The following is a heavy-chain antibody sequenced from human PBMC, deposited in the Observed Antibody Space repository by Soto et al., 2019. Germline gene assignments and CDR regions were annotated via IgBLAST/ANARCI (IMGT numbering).Heavy chain of an antibody. J-gene: IGHJ6*02. CDR3: ARIFVPAAMPDYYYYSMDV. D-gene: IGHD2-2*01. CDR2: ISAYNGNT. V-gene: IGHV1-18*04. CDR1: GYTFTSYG. Sequence: QVQLVQSGAEVKKPGASVKVSCKASGYTFTSYGISWVRQAPGQGLEWMGWISAYNGNTNYAQKLQGRVTMTTDTSTSTAYMELRSLRSDDTAVYYCARIFVPAAMPDYYYYSMDVWGQGTTVTVSS.